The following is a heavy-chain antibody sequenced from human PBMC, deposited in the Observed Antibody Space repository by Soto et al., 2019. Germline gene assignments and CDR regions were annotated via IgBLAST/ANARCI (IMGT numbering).Heavy chain of an antibody. J-gene: IGHJ6*02. CDR2: INHSGST. D-gene: IGHD6-13*01. Sequence: QVQLQQWGAGLLKPSETLSLTCAVYGGSFSGYYWSWIRQPPGKGLEWIGEINHSGSTNYNPSLKSRVTISVDTSKNQFSLKLSSVTVADTAVYYCARNDIAAAWFREYYYYGMDVWGQGTTVTVSS. CDR3: ARNDIAAAWFREYYYYGMDV. CDR1: GGSFSGYY. V-gene: IGHV4-34*01.